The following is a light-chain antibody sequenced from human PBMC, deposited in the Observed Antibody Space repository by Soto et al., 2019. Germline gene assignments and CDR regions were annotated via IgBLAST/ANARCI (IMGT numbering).Light chain of an antibody. CDR3: QLRRDWPPSIT. J-gene: IGKJ5*01. Sequence: DIQMTQSPSTLSASVGDRVTITCRASQSISIWLAWYQQKPGKAPKLLIYKASSLESGVPSRFSGSGSGTEFTLTISSLQPDDFATYYCQLRRDWPPSITFGQGTRLEI. V-gene: IGKV1-5*03. CDR2: KAS. CDR1: QSISIW.